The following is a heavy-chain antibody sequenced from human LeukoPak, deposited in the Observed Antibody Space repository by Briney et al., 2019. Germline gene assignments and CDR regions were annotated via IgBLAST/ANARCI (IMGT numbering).Heavy chain of an antibody. Sequence: ASVTVSCKASGYTFTGYYMHWVRQAPGQGLEWMGWINPNSGGTNYAQKFQGRVTMTRDTSISTAYMELSRLRSDDTAVYYCARGTDYYDSSGYYTDYWGQGTLVTVSS. J-gene: IGHJ4*02. V-gene: IGHV1-2*02. CDR3: ARGTDYYDSSGYYTDY. CDR1: GYTFTGYY. CDR2: INPNSGGT. D-gene: IGHD3-22*01.